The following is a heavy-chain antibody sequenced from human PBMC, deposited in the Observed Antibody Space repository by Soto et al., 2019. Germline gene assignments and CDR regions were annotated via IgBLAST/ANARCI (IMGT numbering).Heavy chain of an antibody. D-gene: IGHD2-2*01. V-gene: IGHV1-69*01. J-gene: IGHJ6*02. CDR3: AREDIVLVPAAIPIYYYYGMDV. CDR2: IIPIFGTA. Sequence: RQAPGQGLEWMGGIIPIFGTANYAQKFQGRVTITADESTSTAYMELSSLRSEDTAVYYCAREDIVLVPAAIPIYYYYGMDVWG.